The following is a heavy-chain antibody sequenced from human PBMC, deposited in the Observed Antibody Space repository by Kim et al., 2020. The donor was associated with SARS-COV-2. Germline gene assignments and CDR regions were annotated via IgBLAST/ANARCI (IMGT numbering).Heavy chain of an antibody. J-gene: IGHJ6*02. V-gene: IGHV1-3*01. CDR3: ASLSVLWFGELPTFPDV. CDR2: INAGNGNT. D-gene: IGHD3-10*01. CDR1: GYTFTSYA. Sequence: ASVKVSCKASGYTFTSYAMHWVRQAPGQRLEWMGWINAGNGNTKYSQKFQGRVTITRDTSASTAYMELSSLRSEDTAVYYCASLSVLWFGELPTFPDVWGQGTTVTVSS.